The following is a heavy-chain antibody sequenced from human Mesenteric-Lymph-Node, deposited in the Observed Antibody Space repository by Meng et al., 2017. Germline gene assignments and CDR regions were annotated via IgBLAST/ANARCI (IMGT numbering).Heavy chain of an antibody. D-gene: IGHD6-13*01. CDR1: GFTVSSNY. J-gene: IGHJ5*02. Sequence: GESLKISCAASGFTVSSNYMGWVRQAPGKGLEWVSVIYSGGSTYYADSVKGRFTISRDNSKNTLYLQMNSLRAEDTAVYYCARDGAAAGTTWGQGTLVTVSS. CDR2: IYSGGST. CDR3: ARDGAAAGTT. V-gene: IGHV3-66*02.